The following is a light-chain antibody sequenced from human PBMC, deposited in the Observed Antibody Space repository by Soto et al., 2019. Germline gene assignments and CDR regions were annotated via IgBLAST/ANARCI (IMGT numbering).Light chain of an antibody. CDR2: GAS. V-gene: IGKV1-39*01. J-gene: IGKJ3*01. CDR3: QQNYSNPFT. CDR1: QSINKY. Sequence: DIQMTQSPSSLSASVGDRVTITCRASQSINKYINWYQQKPGKAPNLLINGASSLQSGVPSRFSGSGSGTDFTLTISNLQPEDFATYYCQQNYSNPFTFGPGTKVDIK.